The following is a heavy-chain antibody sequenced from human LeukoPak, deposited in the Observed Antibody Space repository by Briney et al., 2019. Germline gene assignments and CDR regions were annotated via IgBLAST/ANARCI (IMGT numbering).Heavy chain of an antibody. J-gene: IGHJ4*02. V-gene: IGHV1-69*01. D-gene: IGHD5-12*01. CDR2: IIPIFGTA. CDR3: ARLLRGYSGSSPY. Sequence: GSSVKVSCKASGGTFTSYAISWVRQAPGQGLEWMGGIIPIFGTANYAQKFQGRVTITADESTSTAYMELSSLRSEDTAVYYCARLLRGYSGSSPYWGQGTLVTVSS. CDR1: GGTFTSYA.